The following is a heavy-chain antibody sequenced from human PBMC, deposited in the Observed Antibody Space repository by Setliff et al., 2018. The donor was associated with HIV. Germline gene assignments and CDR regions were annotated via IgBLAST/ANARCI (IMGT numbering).Heavy chain of an antibody. CDR2: VYPSDGST. J-gene: IGHJ5*02. V-gene: IGHV1-46*01. D-gene: IGHD4-4*01. CDR3: ARAHLTTAHNWFDP. Sequence: ASVKVSCKASGYTFTSYYMHWVRQAPGQGLEWMGMVYPSDGSTSYAQEFQGRVTMTRDTSKNQFSLKLSSVTAADTAVYYCARAHLTTAHNWFDPWGQGTLVTVSS. CDR1: GYTFTSYY.